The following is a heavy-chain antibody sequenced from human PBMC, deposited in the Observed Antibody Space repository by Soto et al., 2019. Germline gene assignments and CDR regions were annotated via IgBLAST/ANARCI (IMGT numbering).Heavy chain of an antibody. J-gene: IGHJ4*02. Sequence: QLVESGGGLTQPGGSLRLSCAVSGFTVSDNHVTWVRQATGKGLEWVSVIYGGGDKYYADSVKGRFTISRDNSKNTVSLQMNSLRADDAAVYYCMGYGGNSVWGQGTQVIVSS. D-gene: IGHD4-17*01. CDR1: GFTVSDNH. CDR3: MGYGGNSV. CDR2: IYGGGDK. V-gene: IGHV3-53*01.